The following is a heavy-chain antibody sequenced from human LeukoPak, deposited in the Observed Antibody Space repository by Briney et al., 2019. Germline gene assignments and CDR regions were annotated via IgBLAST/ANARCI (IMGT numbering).Heavy chain of an antibody. Sequence: ASVKVSCKASGYTFTSYDINWVRQATGQGLEWMGWMNPNSGNTGYAQKFQGGVTMTRNTSISAAYMELSSLRSEDTAVYYLARGHREGGANRPPHRGFYFYYWGQGTLVTVSS. V-gene: IGHV1-8*01. CDR1: GYTFTSYD. CDR3: ARGHREGGANRPPHRGFYFYY. CDR2: MNPNSGNT. J-gene: IGHJ4*02. D-gene: IGHD3-10*01.